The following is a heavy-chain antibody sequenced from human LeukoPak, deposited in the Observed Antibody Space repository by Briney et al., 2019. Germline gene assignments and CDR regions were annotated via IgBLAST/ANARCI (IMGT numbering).Heavy chain of an antibody. CDR2: LKEDGSET. J-gene: IGHJ4*02. V-gene: IGHV3-7*01. CDR3: ARDNGVTMVRGVVIMGLEWHDYYFDY. Sequence: PGGSLRLSCAASGFTFSSSWMSWVRQAPGKGLEWVAHLKEDGSETYYVGSVMGRFTISRDNANNSVYLQMNSLRAEDMAVYYCARDNGVTMVRGVVIMGLEWHDYYFDYWGQGTLVTVSS. CDR1: GFTFSSSW. D-gene: IGHD3-10*01.